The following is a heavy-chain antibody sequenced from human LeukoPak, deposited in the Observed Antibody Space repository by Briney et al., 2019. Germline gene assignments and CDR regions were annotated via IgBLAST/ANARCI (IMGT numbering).Heavy chain of an antibody. J-gene: IGHJ5*02. V-gene: IGHV5-51*01. Sequence: GESLKISCKCSGYSFTTHWIAWVRQMPGKGLEWMGIIYPGDSNTRYSPSFQGQVTISADKSINTAYLQWSSLKTSDTAMYYCERHSYTYGWFFFDPWGQGTLVTVSS. CDR2: IYPGDSNT. CDR1: GYSFTTHW. D-gene: IGHD6-19*01. CDR3: ERHSYTYGWFFFDP.